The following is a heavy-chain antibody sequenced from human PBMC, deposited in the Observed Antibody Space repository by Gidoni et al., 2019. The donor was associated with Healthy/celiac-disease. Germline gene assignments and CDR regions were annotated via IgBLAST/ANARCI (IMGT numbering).Heavy chain of an antibody. CDR1: GGSFSGYY. CDR3: ARGRGYWKDAEYFQH. J-gene: IGHJ1*01. V-gene: IGHV4-34*01. CDR2: INHSGST. Sequence: QVQLQQWGAGLLKPSETLSLTCAVYGGSFSGYYWSWIRQPPGKGLEWIGEINHSGSTNYNPSLKSRVTISVDTSKNQFSLKLSSVTAADTAVYYCARGRGYWKDAEYFQHWGQGTLVTVSS. D-gene: IGHD1-1*01.